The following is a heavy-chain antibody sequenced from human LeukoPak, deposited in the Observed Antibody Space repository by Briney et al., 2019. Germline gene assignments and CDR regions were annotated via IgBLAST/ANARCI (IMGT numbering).Heavy chain of an antibody. D-gene: IGHD2-21*02. V-gene: IGHV3-23*01. CDR2: ITGSGSGA. CDR3: PKVRGDHVHLQDGFDY. J-gene: IGHJ4*02. CDR1: GFTFSSHA. Sequence: GGSLRLSCTASGFTFSSHAMTWVRQTAGMGLQWVSSITGSGSGAYYADSVKGRVTISRDNSKNTLFLQMDSLRPEDTAMYYCPKVRGDHVHLQDGFDYWGQGTLVTVSS.